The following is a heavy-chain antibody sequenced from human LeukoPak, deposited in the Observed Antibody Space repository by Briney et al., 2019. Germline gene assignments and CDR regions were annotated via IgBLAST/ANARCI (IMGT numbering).Heavy chain of an antibody. D-gene: IGHD3-22*01. CDR3: ARVYSSGYSDDY. V-gene: IGHV4-34*01. Sequence: SETLSLTCAVYGGSFSGYYWSWIRQPPGKGLEWIGEINHNGSTNYNPSLKSRVTIPVDTSKNQFSLKLSSVTAADTAVYYCARVYSSGYSDDYWGQGTLVTVSS. J-gene: IGHJ4*02. CDR2: INHNGST. CDR1: GGSFSGYY.